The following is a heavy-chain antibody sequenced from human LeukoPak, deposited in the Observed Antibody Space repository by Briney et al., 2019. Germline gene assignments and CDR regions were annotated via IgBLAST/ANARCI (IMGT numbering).Heavy chain of an antibody. J-gene: IGHJ4*02. CDR2: ISSSGSTI. V-gene: IGHV3-11*01. CDR1: GFTFSDYY. CDR3: ARAEYCGGDCYYRGDQTAFDY. D-gene: IGHD2-21*02. Sequence: PGGSLRLSCAASGFTFSDYYMSWIRQAPGKGLEWVSYISSSGSTIYYADSVKGRFTISRDNAKNSLYLQMNSLRAEDTAVYYCARAEYCGGDCYYRGDQTAFDYWGRGTLVTVSS.